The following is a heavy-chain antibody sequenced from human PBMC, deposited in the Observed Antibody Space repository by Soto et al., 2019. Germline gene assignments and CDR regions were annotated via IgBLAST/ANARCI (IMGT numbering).Heavy chain of an antibody. Sequence: GGSLRLSCAASGFSFSNNGMHWVRQAPGKGLEWVAIISYDGSKKYYADSVKGRFTISRDNSKNTLFLQMNSLRVEDTAVFYCAKDRVESGLGEIDYWGQGTLVTVSS. CDR2: ISYDGSKK. J-gene: IGHJ4*02. CDR1: GFSFSNNG. CDR3: AKDRVESGLGEIDY. D-gene: IGHD3-16*01. V-gene: IGHV3-30*18.